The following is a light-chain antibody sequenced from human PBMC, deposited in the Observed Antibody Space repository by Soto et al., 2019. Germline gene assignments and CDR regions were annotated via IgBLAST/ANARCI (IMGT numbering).Light chain of an antibody. V-gene: IGKV1-5*03. CDR1: QSISSW. J-gene: IGKJ4*01. CDR2: KAS. CDR3: QQYNSDPLT. Sequence: DIQMTQSPSTLSASVGGRVTITSRASQSISSWLAWYQQKPGKAPKLLIYKASSLESGVPSRFSGSGSAKEFTLTTSSLKPDDFAPYYCQQYNSDPLTLGGRTNGDNK.